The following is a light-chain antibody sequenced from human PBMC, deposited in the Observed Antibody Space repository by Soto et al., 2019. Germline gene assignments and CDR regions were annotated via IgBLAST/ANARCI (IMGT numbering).Light chain of an antibody. CDR2: RAS. V-gene: IGKV1-5*03. CDR3: QQYDTHST. CDR1: QSVSTW. J-gene: IGKJ2*01. Sequence: DIQMTQSPSTLSASVGDRVSITCRASQSVSTWLAWYQLKPGKAPKLLIYRASKLESGVPSRFSGSGSGTDFTLTISSLQPDDFATYYCQQYDTHSTFGQGTKVEIK.